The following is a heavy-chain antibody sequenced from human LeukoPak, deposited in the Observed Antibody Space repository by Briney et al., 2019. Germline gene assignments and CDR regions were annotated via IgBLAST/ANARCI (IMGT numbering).Heavy chain of an antibody. J-gene: IGHJ6*03. Sequence: GASVKVSCKASGGTFSSYAISWVRQAPGQGLQWMGGIIPLFGTANYAQNFQGRVTITADESTSTAYMELSSLRSEDTAVYYCARDRRGSYYDSSGYFEIDYYYMDVWGKGTTVTISS. V-gene: IGHV1-69*13. D-gene: IGHD3-22*01. CDR1: GGTFSSYA. CDR2: IIPLFGTA. CDR3: ARDRRGSYYDSSGYFEIDYYYMDV.